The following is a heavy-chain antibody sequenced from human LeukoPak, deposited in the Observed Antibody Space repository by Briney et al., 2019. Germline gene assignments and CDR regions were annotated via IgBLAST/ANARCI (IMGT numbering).Heavy chain of an antibody. CDR3: ARDLTIFGVVRRDY. D-gene: IGHD3-3*01. CDR2: IYRGGNA. J-gene: IGHJ4*02. V-gene: IGHV3-53*01. CDR1: GLTVSSNY. Sequence: PGGSLRLSCAASGLTVSSNYMSWVRQAPGKGLEWVSVIYRGGNAYYADSVKGRFTISRDNAKNSLYLQMNSLRAEDTAVYYCARDLTIFGVVRRDYWGQGTLVTVSS.